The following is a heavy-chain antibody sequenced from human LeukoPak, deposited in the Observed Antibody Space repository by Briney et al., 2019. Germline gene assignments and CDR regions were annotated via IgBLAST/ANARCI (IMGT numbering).Heavy chain of an antibody. CDR2: IIPIFGTA. V-gene: IGHV1-69*05. Sequence: SVKVSCKASGGTFSSYAISWVRQAPGQGIEWLGRIIPIFGTANYAQKFQGRVTITTDESTSTAYMELSSLRSEDTAVYYCARDRVWFGESDFDYWGQGTLVTVSS. CDR3: ARDRVWFGESDFDY. CDR1: GGTFSSYA. D-gene: IGHD3-10*01. J-gene: IGHJ4*02.